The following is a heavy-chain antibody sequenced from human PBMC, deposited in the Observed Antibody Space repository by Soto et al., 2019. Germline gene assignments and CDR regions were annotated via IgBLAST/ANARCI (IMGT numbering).Heavy chain of an antibody. Sequence: QVQLQESGPGLMKPSETLSLTCTVSGGSISGYYWSWIRQSPGEGLEWIGYVYSSGTTNYNPSLLRRDTRSVDTSKNQFSLKLNSVTAADTAVYYCARRTFVGYNDYWGQGTLVTVSS. CDR3: ARRTFVGYNDY. CDR1: GGSISGYY. J-gene: IGHJ4*02. CDR2: VYSSGTT. V-gene: IGHV4-59*08. D-gene: IGHD5-12*01.